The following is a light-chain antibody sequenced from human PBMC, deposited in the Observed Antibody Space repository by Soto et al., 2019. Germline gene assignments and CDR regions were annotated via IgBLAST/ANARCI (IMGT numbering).Light chain of an antibody. J-gene: IGKJ3*01. V-gene: IGKV1-9*01. Sequence: IQLTQSPSSLSASVGDRVTITCRASQGSSSYLAWYQQKPGKAPKRLIYAASTLQSGVTSRFSGSGSGTDFTITISSLQPEDFATYSFQQLNSSPFTFGPGTKVDIK. CDR1: QGSSSY. CDR2: AAS. CDR3: QQLNSSPFT.